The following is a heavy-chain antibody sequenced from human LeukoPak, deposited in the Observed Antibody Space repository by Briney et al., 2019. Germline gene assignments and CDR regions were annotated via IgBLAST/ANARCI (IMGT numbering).Heavy chain of an antibody. V-gene: IGHV1-2*02. Sequence: ASVKVSCKASGYTFTGYYMHWVRQAPGQGLEWMGWINPNSGGTNYAQKFQGRVTMTRDTSISTAYMELSRLRSDDTAVYYCARDLVVVPAAFDIWGQGTVVTVSS. D-gene: IGHD2-2*01. CDR3: ARDLVVVPAAFDI. J-gene: IGHJ3*02. CDR1: GYTFTGYY. CDR2: INPNSGGT.